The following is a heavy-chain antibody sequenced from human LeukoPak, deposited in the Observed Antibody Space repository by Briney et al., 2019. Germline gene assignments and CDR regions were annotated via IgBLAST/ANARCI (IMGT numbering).Heavy chain of an antibody. Sequence: SETLSLTCTVSGGSISSYYWSWIRQPPGKGLEWIGYIYTSGSTNYNPSLKSQVTISVDTSKNQFSLKLSSVTAADTAEYYCARRIATRLWFDPWGQGTLVTVSS. J-gene: IGHJ5*02. CDR3: ARRIATRLWFDP. V-gene: IGHV4-4*09. CDR1: GGSISSYY. D-gene: IGHD6-6*01. CDR2: IYTSGST.